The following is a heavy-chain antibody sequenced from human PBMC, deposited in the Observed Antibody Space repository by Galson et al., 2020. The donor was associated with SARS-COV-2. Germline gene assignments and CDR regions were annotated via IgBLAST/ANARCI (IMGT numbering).Heavy chain of an antibody. CDR1: GGSISSSSYY. CDR2: IYYSGST. CDR3: ARDQFDDYGDYPSQTDQPYAFDI. J-gene: IGHJ3*02. V-gene: IGHV4-39*07. Sequence: SETLSLTCTVSGGSISSSSYYWGWIRQPPGKGLEWIGSIYYSGSTYYNPSLKSRVTISVDTSKNQFSLKLSSVTAADTAVYYCARDQFDDYGDYPSQTDQPYAFDIWGQGTMVTVSS. D-gene: IGHD4-17*01.